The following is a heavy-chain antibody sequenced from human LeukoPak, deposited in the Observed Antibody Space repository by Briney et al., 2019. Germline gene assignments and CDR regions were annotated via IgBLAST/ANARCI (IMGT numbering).Heavy chain of an antibody. CDR3: ARPLVWSGSWFDP. D-gene: IGHD3-10*02. J-gene: IGHJ5*02. CDR1: GGSISSSSYY. V-gene: IGHV4-39*01. CDR2: IYYSGST. Sequence: SETLSLTCTVSGGSISSSSYYWGWIRQPPGKGLEWIGSIYYSGSTYYNPSLKSRVTISVDTSKNQFSLKLSSVTAADTAVYYCARPLVWSGSWFDPWGQGTLVTVSS.